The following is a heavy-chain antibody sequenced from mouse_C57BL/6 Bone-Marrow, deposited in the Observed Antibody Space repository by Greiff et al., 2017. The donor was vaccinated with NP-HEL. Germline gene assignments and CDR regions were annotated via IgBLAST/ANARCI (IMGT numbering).Heavy chain of an antibody. J-gene: IGHJ2*01. CDR2: IDPETGGT. V-gene: IGHV1-15*01. CDR3: TRQRIPT. Sequence: VKVVESGAELVRPGASVTLSCKASGYTFTDYEMHWVKQTPVHGLEWIGAIDPETGGTAYNQKFKGKAILTADKSSSTAYMELRSLTSEDSAVYYCTRQRIPTWGQGTTLTVSS. CDR1: GYTFTDYE.